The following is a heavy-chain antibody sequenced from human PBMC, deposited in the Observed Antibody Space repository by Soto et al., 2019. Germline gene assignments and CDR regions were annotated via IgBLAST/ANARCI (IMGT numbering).Heavy chain of an antibody. D-gene: IGHD3-16*01. CDR3: ARDGGAFDI. CDR2: ISYDGSNK. J-gene: IGHJ3*02. CDR1: GFTFSSYA. V-gene: IGHV3-30-3*01. Sequence: LRLSCAASGFTFSSYAMHWVRQAPGKGLEWVAVISYDGSNKYYADSVKGRFTISRDNSKNTLYLQMNSLRAEDTAVYYCARDGGAFDIWGQGTMVTVSS.